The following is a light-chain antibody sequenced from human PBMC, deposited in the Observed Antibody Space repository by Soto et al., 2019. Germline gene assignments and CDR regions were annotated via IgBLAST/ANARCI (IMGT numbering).Light chain of an antibody. Sequence: EIVLTQSPGTLSLSPGERATLSCRASQSVSTTYLGWYQQKPGQAPRLLVYGTSRRATGIPDRFSGSGSGTNFALPISSLELKDFAVYYCQHYGSSPPMYTFGQGTQLEIK. CDR3: QHYGSSPPMYT. CDR1: QSVSTTY. J-gene: IGKJ2*01. CDR2: GTS. V-gene: IGKV3-20*01.